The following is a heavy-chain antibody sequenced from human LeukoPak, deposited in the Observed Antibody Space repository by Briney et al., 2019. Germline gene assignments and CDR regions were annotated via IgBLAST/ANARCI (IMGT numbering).Heavy chain of an antibody. CDR3: ARDDEPTESTVVTGFQH. V-gene: IGHV1-69*04. D-gene: IGHD4-23*01. CDR1: GGTFSSYA. Sequence: ASVKVSCKASGGTFSSYAISWVRQAPGQGLEWMGRIIPILGIANYAQKFQGRVTITADKSTSTAYMELSSLRSEDTAVYYCARDDEPTESTVVTGFQHWGQGTLVTVSS. CDR2: IIPILGIA. J-gene: IGHJ1*01.